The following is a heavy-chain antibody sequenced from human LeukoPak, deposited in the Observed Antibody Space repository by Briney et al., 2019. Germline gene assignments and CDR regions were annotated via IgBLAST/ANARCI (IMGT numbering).Heavy chain of an antibody. D-gene: IGHD2-21*01. CDR2: IYYSGSP. Sequence: PSETLSLTCTVSGGSLRTSSYYWGWLRQPPGKGLEWLGSIYYSGSPTHNPSLKSRVTISLDTSKNQFSLKLRSVTAADTAVYYCARDRHAYCGGDCYPIYYYYYYMDVWGKGTTVTVSS. V-gene: IGHV4-39*07. J-gene: IGHJ6*03. CDR3: ARDRHAYCGGDCYPIYYYYYYMDV. CDR1: GGSLRTSSYY.